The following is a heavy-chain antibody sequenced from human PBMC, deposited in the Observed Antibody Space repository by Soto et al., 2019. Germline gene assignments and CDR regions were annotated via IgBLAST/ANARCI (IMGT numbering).Heavy chain of an antibody. J-gene: IGHJ3*02. CDR2: IKQDGSEK. V-gene: IGHV3-7*03. CDR3: ARDHTEEYRWNWIHDAFDI. Sequence: EVQLVESGGGLVQPGGSLRLSCAASGFTFSSYWMSWVRQAPGKGLEWVANIKQDGSEKYYVDSVKGRFTISRDNAKNSLYLQMNSLRAEDTAVYYCARDHTEEYRWNWIHDAFDIWGQGTMVTVSS. D-gene: IGHD1-1*01. CDR1: GFTFSSYW.